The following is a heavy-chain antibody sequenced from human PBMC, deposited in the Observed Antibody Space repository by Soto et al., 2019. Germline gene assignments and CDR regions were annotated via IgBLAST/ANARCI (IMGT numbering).Heavy chain of an antibody. Sequence: QVQLVQSGAEVTKTGSSVKVSCKASGGTFSIYGFSWVRQAPGQGPEWIGGIIPILTTPNYAPKFQGRVTSVADESTTTVYMGMSSVKFEDNAVYYCATSVGISPTGEDGMDVWGQGTPVTVSS. CDR2: IIPILTTP. J-gene: IGHJ6*02. V-gene: IGHV1-69*01. D-gene: IGHD2-8*02. CDR1: GGTFSIYG. CDR3: ATSVGISPTGEDGMDV.